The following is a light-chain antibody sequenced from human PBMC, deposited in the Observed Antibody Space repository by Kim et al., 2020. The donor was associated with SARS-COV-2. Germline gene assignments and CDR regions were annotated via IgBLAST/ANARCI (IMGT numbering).Light chain of an antibody. Sequence: SVGDTVSITCRVSQTIHVWFAWYQQKPGRAPNLLIYKASYLEEGVPSRFSGSGSGTEFTLTISGLQREDFATYYCQQYNSDSPSTFGQGTKVDIK. CDR1: QTIHVW. V-gene: IGKV1-5*03. J-gene: IGKJ2*02. CDR2: KAS. CDR3: QQYNSDSPST.